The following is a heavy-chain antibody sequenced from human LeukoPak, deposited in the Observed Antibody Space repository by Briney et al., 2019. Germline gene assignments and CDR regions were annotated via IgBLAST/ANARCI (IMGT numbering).Heavy chain of an antibody. CDR1: GYTFTSYY. V-gene: IGHV1-46*01. D-gene: IGHD6-25*01. CDR3: ARSYSSGLDY. J-gene: IGHJ4*02. Sequence: ASLKVSCKASGYTFTSYYMHWVRQAPGQGLEWMGIINTSGGSTSYAQKVQGRVTMTRDTSTSTVYMELSNLRSEDTAVYYCARSYSSGLDYWGQGALVTVSS. CDR2: INTSGGST.